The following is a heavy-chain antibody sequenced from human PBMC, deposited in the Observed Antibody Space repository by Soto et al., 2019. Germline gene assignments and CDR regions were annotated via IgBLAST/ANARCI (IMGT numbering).Heavy chain of an antibody. J-gene: IGHJ4*02. D-gene: IGHD6-19*01. CDR3: VSINAGGWYYFDY. CDR1: GGSIDNSTYY. Sequence: SETLSLTCAVSGGSIDNSTYYWGWIRQPPGKGLEWIGSVYYSGSSYYSPSLRSRVTMSVDSSKNHFSLILDSVTAADTAVYYCVSINAGGWYYFDYWGQGILVTVSS. V-gene: IGHV4-39*02. CDR2: VYYSGSS.